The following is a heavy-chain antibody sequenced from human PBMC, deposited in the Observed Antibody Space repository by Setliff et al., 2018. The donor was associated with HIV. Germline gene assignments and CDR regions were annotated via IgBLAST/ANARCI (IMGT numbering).Heavy chain of an antibody. Sequence: GGSLRLSCAASGFTFSSYSMNWVRQAPGKGLEWVSSISSNSSYIYYADSVKGRFTISRGNAKNSLYLQMNSLRAEDTAVYHCARVKPHLRRSGSYWIVDYWGQGTLVTVSS. V-gene: IGHV3-21*01. CDR1: GFTFSSYS. J-gene: IGHJ4*02. D-gene: IGHD1-26*01. CDR3: ARVKPHLRRSGSYWIVDY. CDR2: ISSNSSYI.